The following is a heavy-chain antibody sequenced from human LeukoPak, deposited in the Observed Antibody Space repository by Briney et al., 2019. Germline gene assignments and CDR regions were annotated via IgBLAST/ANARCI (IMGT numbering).Heavy chain of an antibody. CDR1: GFTFSSYW. J-gene: IGHJ4*02. CDR3: ARDGRGSHDY. V-gene: IGHV3-74*01. D-gene: IGHD3-10*01. Sequence: VGSLRLSCAASGFTFSSYWMHWVRQAPGKGLVWVSRINNDGSSTNYADSVKGRFTISRDNAKNTLYLQMNTLRAEDTAVYYCARDGRGSHDYWGQGTLVTVSS. CDR2: INNDGSST.